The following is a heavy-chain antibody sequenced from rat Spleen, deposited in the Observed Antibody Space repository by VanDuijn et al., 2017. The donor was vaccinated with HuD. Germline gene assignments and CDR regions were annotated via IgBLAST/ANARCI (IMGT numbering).Heavy chain of an antibody. D-gene: IGHD1-11*01. J-gene: IGHJ3*01. CDR2: ISNGGGKT. CDR3: TSRGLNYGGYTDNWFAY. V-gene: IGHV5-25*01. CDR1: GFTFSNYY. Sequence: EVHLVESGGGLVQPGRSMKLSCAASGFTFSNYYMAWVRQSPTKGLEWVASISNGGGKTYYRDSVQGRFTISRDNAKSTLYLQMNSLRSEDTATYYCTSRGLNYGGYTDNWFAYWGQGTLVTVSS.